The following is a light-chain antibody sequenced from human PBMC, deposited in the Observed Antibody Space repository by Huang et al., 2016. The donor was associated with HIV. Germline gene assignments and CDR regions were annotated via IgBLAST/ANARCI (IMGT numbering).Light chain of an antibody. CDR1: QSVTRNY. Sequence: TLSLSPGERATVSCRASQSVTRNYLAWYQQRPGQAPKLRIYGASTRATGIPDRFSGSGSGTDFTLTISRLAPEDFAVYYCQQFGSSPPYSFGQGTKLEIK. CDR2: GAS. CDR3: QQFGSSPPYS. J-gene: IGKJ2*03. V-gene: IGKV3-20*01.